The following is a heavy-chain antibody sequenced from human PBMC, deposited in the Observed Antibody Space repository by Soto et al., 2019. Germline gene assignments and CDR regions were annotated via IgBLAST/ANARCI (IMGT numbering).Heavy chain of an antibody. D-gene: IGHD6-19*01. J-gene: IGHJ6*02. CDR2: ISWNSGSI. CDR1: GFTFGDYA. V-gene: IGHV3-9*01. CDR3: AKDKGSGIDVSGTSSTEVYYYYGMDV. Sequence: GGSLRLSCAASGFTFGDYAMHWVRQAPGKGLEWVSGISWNSGSIGYADSVKGRFTISRDNAKNSLYLQMNSLRAEDTALYYCAKDKGSGIDVSGTSSTEVYYYYGMDVWGQGTTVTVSS.